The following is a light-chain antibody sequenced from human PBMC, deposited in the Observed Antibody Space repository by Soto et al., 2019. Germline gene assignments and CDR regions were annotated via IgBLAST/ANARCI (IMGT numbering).Light chain of an antibody. CDR2: DVS. Sequence: QSALTQPASVSGSPGQSITISCTGTSSDVGGYNYVSWYQQHPGKAPKLMIYDVSNRPSGVPDRFSGSRSGTSASLAISGLQAEDEADYYCQSYDRTLSAWVFGGGTKLTVL. J-gene: IGLJ3*02. CDR3: QSYDRTLSAWV. V-gene: IGLV2-14*03. CDR1: SSDVGGYNY.